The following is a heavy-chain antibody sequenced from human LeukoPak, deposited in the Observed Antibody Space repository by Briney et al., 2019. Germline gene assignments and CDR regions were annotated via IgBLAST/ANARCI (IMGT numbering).Heavy chain of an antibody. J-gene: IGHJ4*02. CDR2: VSGSGGST. Sequence: GGSLRLSCAASAFTFRPYAMIWVRQAPGKGPEWVSSVSGSGGSTYYANSVKGRFTISRDNSNNTLYLQMNSPRAEDTAVYYCAKGAASRGYTYVANWGQGTLFTVSS. V-gene: IGHV3-23*01. D-gene: IGHD5-18*01. CDR3: AKGAASRGYTYVAN. CDR1: AFTFRPYA.